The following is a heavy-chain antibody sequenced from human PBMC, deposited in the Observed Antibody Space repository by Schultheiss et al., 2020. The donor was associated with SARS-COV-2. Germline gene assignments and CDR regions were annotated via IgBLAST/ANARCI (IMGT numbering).Heavy chain of an antibody. Sequence: SETLSLTCTVSGGSISSGDYYWSWIRQPPGKGLEWIGEIYHSGSTNYNPSLKSRVTISVDKSKNQFSLKLSSVTAADTAVYYCAREDYGGEDYWGQGTLVTVSS. CDR1: GGSISSGDYY. D-gene: IGHD4-17*01. CDR2: IYHSGST. CDR3: AREDYGGEDY. J-gene: IGHJ4*02. V-gene: IGHV4-39*07.